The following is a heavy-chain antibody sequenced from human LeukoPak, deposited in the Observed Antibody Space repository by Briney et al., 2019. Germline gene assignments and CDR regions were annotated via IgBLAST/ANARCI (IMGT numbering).Heavy chain of an antibody. D-gene: IGHD5-24*01. J-gene: IGHJ4*02. CDR1: GGSISSYY. Sequence: SETLSLTCTVSGGSISSYYWSWIRQPPGKGLEWIGSIYYSGSTYYNPSLKSRVTISVDTSKNQFSLKLSSVTAADTAVYYCVRHGASVRDGYNLENLVFFGYWGQGTLVTVSS. V-gene: IGHV4-59*05. CDR2: IYYSGST. CDR3: VRHGASVRDGYNLENLVFFGY.